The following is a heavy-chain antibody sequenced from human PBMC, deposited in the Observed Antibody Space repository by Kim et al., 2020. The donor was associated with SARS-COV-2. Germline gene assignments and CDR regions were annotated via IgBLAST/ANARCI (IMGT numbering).Heavy chain of an antibody. J-gene: IGHJ6*03. CDR1: GFTFSSYG. CDR2: ISYDGSNK. Sequence: GGSLRLSCAASGFTFSSYGMHWVRQAPGKGLEWVAVISYDGSNKYYADSVKGRFTISRDNSKNTLYLQMNSLRAEDTAVYYCAKDLWYCSGGSCYSYYY. V-gene: IGHV3-30*18. D-gene: IGHD2-15*01. CDR3: AKDLWYCSGGSCYSYYY.